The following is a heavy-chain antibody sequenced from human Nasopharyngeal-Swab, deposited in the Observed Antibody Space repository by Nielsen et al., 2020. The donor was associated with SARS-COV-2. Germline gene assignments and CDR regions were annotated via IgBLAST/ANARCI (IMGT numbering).Heavy chain of an antibody. D-gene: IGHD6-13*01. Sequence: ETLSLTCAVYGGSFSGYYWSWIRQPPGKGLEWIGEINHSGRTNYNPSLKSRVTTSVDTSKNQFSLKLSSVTAADTAEYYCARIAGTFAFVDYWGQGTLVTVSS. V-gene: IGHV4-34*01. CDR3: ARIAGTFAFVDY. CDR1: GGSFSGYY. J-gene: IGHJ4*02. CDR2: INHSGRT.